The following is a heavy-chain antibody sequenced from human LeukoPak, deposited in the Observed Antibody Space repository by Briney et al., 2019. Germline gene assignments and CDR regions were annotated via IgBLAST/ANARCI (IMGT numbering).Heavy chain of an antibody. CDR3: ARGHYDSSGYSSYYFDY. CDR1: GGSFSGYY. CDR2: INHSGST. J-gene: IGHJ4*02. V-gene: IGHV4-34*01. Sequence: SETLSLTCAVYGGSFSGYYWSWIRQPPGKGLEWIGEINHSGSTNYNPSLKSRVTISVDTSKNQFSLKLSSVTAADTAVYYCARGHYDSSGYSSYYFDYWGQGTLVTVSS. D-gene: IGHD3-22*01.